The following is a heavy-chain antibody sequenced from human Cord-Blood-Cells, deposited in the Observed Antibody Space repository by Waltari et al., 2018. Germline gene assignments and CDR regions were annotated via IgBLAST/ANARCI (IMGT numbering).Heavy chain of an antibody. J-gene: IGHJ6*02. CDR2: IYYSGST. CDR3: ESGYESDYHGMDV. CDR1: GGSISSSY. D-gene: IGHD5-12*01. Sequence: QVQLQESGPGLVKPSETLSLTCTVSGGSISSSYWSWIRQPPGKGLEWIGDIYYSGSTNDNPSLKSEATRSVKTSKNQSSLELIAVTAADTGVYYCESGYESDYHGMDVWAQGTTVTVS. V-gene: IGHV4-59*01.